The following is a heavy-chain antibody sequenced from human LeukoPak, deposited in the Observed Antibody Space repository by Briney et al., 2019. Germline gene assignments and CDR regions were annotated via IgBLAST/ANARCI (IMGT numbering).Heavy chain of an antibody. D-gene: IGHD3-16*01. CDR1: GFTFSSYS. Sequence: PGGSLRLSCAASGFTFSSYSMNWVRQAPGKGLEWVSSISSSSYIYYADSVKGRFTISRDNAKNSLYLQMNSLRAEDTAVYYCARFGEGYYFDYWGQGTLVTVSS. J-gene: IGHJ4*02. CDR2: ISSSSYI. V-gene: IGHV3-21*01. CDR3: ARFGEGYYFDY.